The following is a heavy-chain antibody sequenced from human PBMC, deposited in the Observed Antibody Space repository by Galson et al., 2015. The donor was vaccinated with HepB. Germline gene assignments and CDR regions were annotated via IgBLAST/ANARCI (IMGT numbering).Heavy chain of an antibody. CDR2: MNPNSGNT. V-gene: IGHV1-8*01. D-gene: IGHD2-15*01. J-gene: IGHJ6*03. Sequence: SVKVSCKASGYTFTSYDINWVRQATGQGLEWMGWMNPNSGNTGYAQKFQGRVTMTRNTSISTAYMELSSLRSEDTAVYYCARGRLDIVVVVAATPAYYYYMDVWGKGTTVTVSS. CDR3: ARGRLDIVVVVAATPAYYYYMDV. CDR1: GYTFTSYD.